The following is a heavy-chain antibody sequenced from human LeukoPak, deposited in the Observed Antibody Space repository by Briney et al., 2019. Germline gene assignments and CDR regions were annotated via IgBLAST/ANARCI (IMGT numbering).Heavy chain of an antibody. CDR3: ARTSLVRGVIIASSYGMDV. CDR2: IYSGGST. D-gene: IGHD3-10*01. CDR1: GFTVSSNY. V-gene: IGHV3-66*01. Sequence: GGSLRLSCAASGFTVSSNYMSWVRQAPGKGLEWVSVIYSGGSTYYADSVKGRFTISRDNSKNTLYLQMNSLRAEDTAVYYCARTSLVRGVIIASSYGMDVWGQGTTVTVSS. J-gene: IGHJ6*02.